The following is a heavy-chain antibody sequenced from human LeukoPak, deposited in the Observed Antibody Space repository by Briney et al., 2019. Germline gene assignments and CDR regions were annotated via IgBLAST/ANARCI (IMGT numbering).Heavy chain of an antibody. Sequence: GGSLRLSCAASGFTFSGYDMHWVRQATGKGLEWVSAIGTAGDTYYTGSVKGRFTISRENAKNSLYLQMNSLRAGDTAVYYCARVAKERAGGVYYFDYWGQGTLVTVSS. CDR1: GFTFSGYD. CDR3: ARVAKERAGGVYYFDY. D-gene: IGHD1-1*01. CDR2: IGTAGDT. J-gene: IGHJ4*02. V-gene: IGHV3-13*01.